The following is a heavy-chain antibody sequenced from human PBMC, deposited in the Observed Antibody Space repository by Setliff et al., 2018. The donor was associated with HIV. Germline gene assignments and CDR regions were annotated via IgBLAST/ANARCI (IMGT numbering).Heavy chain of an antibody. Sequence: ASVKVSCKSSGDTLTDYYMHWVRQAPGQGFEWMGWINPNSGDTNYAQKFQGRVTMTRDTSISTVYMELSGLRSDGTAVYYCARDRTQQNWGSRGYYYMDVWGNGTTVTVSS. D-gene: IGHD7-27*01. CDR1: GDTLTDYY. V-gene: IGHV1-2*02. CDR3: ARDRTQQNWGSRGYYYMDV. J-gene: IGHJ6*03. CDR2: INPNSGDT.